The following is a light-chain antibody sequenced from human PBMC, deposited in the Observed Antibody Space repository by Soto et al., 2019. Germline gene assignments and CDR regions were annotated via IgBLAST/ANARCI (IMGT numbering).Light chain of an antibody. CDR2: AAS. V-gene: IGKV1-27*01. J-gene: IGKJ1*01. CDR3: QKYYCAPRT. Sequence: DIQMTQSPSSLSASVGDRVTITCRASQSISNYLAWYQQKPGKVPKLLIFAASTLDSGFPARFSGSGSGTEFTLTISSLEAEDVAMYYCQKYYCAPRTFGQGTKVEIK. CDR1: QSISNY.